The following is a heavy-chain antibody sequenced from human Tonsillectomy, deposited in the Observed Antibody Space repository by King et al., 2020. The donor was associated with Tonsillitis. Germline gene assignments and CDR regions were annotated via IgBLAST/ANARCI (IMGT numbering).Heavy chain of an antibody. CDR3: ATGGDWYFDL. CDR1: GFTFDDYA. J-gene: IGHJ2*01. V-gene: IGHV3-9*01. CDR2: ISWNSGSM. D-gene: IGHD3-10*01. Sequence: VQLVESGGGLVQPGRSLRLSCAASGFTFDDYAMHWVRQAPGKGLEWVSGISWNSGSMGYADSVKGRLTISRDNAKNSLYLQMNRLRAEDTALYYCATGGDWYFDLWGRGTLVTVSS.